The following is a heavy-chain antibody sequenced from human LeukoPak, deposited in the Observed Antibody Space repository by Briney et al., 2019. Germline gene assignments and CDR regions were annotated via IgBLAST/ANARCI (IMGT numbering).Heavy chain of an antibody. V-gene: IGHV3-33*01. CDR1: GFLFSGYG. CDR3: ARDACPNGVCHSTYGIDV. J-gene: IGHJ6*02. Sequence: GRSLRLSCAASGFLFSGYGIHWVRQAPGKGLEWVAIIWYDESNKYYADSVKGRFTISRDNSKNTLFLQMNSLRAEDTAVYYCARDACPNGVCHSTYGIDVWGQGTTVTVSS. CDR2: IWYDESNK. D-gene: IGHD2-8*01.